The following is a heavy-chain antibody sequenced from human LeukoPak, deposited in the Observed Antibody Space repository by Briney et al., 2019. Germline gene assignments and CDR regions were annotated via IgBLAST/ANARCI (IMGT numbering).Heavy chain of an antibody. Sequence: GGSLRLSCEASGFTFSTYGFHWVRQAPGKGLEWVAIIWYDGSKKFYADSVKGRFTISRDNSKNTLYLQMNSLRAEDTAVYYCARGSVGTPPPFDFWGQGTLVTVSS. J-gene: IGHJ4*02. CDR2: IWYDGSKK. CDR3: ARGSVGTPPPFDF. D-gene: IGHD2-15*01. CDR1: GFTFSTYG. V-gene: IGHV3-33*01.